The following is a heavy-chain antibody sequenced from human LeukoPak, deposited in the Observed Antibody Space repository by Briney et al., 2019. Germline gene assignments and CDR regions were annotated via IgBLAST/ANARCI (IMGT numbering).Heavy chain of an antibody. J-gene: IGHJ4*02. V-gene: IGHV4-34*01. CDR2: INHSGST. CDR1: GGSFSGYY. Sequence: SETLSLTCAVYGGSFSGYYWSWIRQHPGKWLEWIGEINHSGSTNYNPSLKSRVTISVDTSKNQFSLKLSSVTAADTAVYYCARGYGAARQGNYWGQGTLVTVSS. CDR3: ARGYGAARQGNY. D-gene: IGHD6-6*01.